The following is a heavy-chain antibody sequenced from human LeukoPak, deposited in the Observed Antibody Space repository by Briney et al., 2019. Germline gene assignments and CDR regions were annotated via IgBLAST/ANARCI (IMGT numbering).Heavy chain of an antibody. J-gene: IGHJ4*02. D-gene: IGHD6-13*01. CDR2: INHSGST. Sequence: SETLSLTCAVYGGSFSGYYWSWIRQPPGKGLEWIGEINHSGSTNYNPSLKSRVTISVDTSKNQFSLKLSSVTAADTAVYYCASDRGSGSWYGRDYWGRGTLVTVSS. V-gene: IGHV4-34*01. CDR1: GGSFSGYY. CDR3: ASDRGSGSWYGRDY.